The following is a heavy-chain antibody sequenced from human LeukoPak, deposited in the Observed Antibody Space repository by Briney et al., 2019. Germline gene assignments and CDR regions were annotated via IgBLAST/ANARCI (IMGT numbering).Heavy chain of an antibody. CDR2: IKHSGST. CDR3: ARRQLWLLEYFDY. V-gene: IGHV4-34*01. CDR1: GGSFSGYY. Sequence: PSETLSLTCAVYGGSFSGYYWSWIRQPPGKGLEWVGEIKHSGSTNYNPSLKSRVTISVDTSKNQFSLKLSSVTAADTAVYYCARRQLWLLEYFDYWGQGTLVTVSS. J-gene: IGHJ4*02. D-gene: IGHD5-18*01.